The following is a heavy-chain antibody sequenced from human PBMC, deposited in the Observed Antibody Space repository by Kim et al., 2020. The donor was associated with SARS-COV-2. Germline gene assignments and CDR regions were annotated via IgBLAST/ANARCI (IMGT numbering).Heavy chain of an antibody. V-gene: IGHV3-7*03. CDR3: VRKSWHFDL. J-gene: IGHJ2*01. Sequence: NEKYYGGLVKGRCTISRANAKNSLYLQMNSLGAEDPAVYYCVRKSWHFDLWGRGTLVTVSS. CDR2: NEK.